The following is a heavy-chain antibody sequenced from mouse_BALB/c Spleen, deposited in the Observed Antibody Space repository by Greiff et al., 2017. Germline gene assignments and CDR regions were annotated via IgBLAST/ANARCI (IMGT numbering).Heavy chain of an antibody. Sequence: EVQLKESGPGLVKPSQSLSLTCTVTGYSITSDYAWNWIRQFPGNKLEWMGYISYSGSTSYNPSLKSRISITRDTSKNQFFLQLNSVTTEDTATYYCARWVGWYFDVWGAGTTVTVSS. CDR1: GYSITSDYA. J-gene: IGHJ1*01. D-gene: IGHD1-1*02. CDR2: ISYSGST. CDR3: ARWVGWYFDV. V-gene: IGHV3-2*02.